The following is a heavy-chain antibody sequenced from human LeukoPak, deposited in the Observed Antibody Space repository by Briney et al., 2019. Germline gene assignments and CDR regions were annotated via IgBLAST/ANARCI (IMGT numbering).Heavy chain of an antibody. J-gene: IGHJ4*02. CDR2: IRYDGSNK. CDR1: GFTFSSYG. CDR3: AKDVLSGTYYYFDQ. D-gene: IGHD1-26*01. Sequence: PGGSLRLSCAASGFTFSSYGMHWVRQAPGKGLEWVAFIRYDGSNKYYADSVKGRFTISRDNSKNTLYLQMNSLRAEDTAVYYCAKDVLSGTYYYFDQWGQGTLVTVSS. V-gene: IGHV3-30*02.